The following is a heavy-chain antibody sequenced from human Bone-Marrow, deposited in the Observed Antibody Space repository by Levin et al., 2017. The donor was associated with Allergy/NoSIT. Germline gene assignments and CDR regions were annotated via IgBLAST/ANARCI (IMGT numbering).Heavy chain of an antibody. J-gene: IGHJ6*02. Sequence: SETLSLTCTVSGGSMNTYYWSWIRHSPAKGLEWIAQIYYTGTTEYNPPLRSRLSVSVDTSRNQFSLQLTSGSAADMAVYYCARNSRNHCLYGLDVWGQGTTVIVSS. CDR1: GGSMNTYY. CDR3: ARNSRNHCLYGLDV. D-gene: IGHD6-13*01. V-gene: IGHV4-59*01. CDR2: IYYTGTT.